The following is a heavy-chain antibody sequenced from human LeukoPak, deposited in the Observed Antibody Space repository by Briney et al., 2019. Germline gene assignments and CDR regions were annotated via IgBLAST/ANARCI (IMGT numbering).Heavy chain of an antibody. D-gene: IGHD6-6*01. CDR2: TNPNSGGT. CDR3: ARENVYSSPSGSNWFDP. V-gene: IGHV1-2*02. CDR1: GYTFTGYY. J-gene: IGHJ5*02. Sequence: ASVKVSCKASGYTFTGYYMHWVRQAPGQGLEWMGWTNPNSGGTNYAQKFQGRVTMTRDTSISTAYMELSRLRSDDTAVYYCARENVYSSPSGSNWFDPWGQGTLVTVSS.